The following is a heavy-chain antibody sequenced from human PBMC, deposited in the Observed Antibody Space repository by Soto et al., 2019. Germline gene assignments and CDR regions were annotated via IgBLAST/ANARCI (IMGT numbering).Heavy chain of an antibody. D-gene: IGHD5-12*01. Sequence: PSETLSLTCTVSGGSISSGGYYWSWIRQHPGKGLEWIGYIYYSGSTYYNPSLKSRVTISVDTSKNQFSLKLSSVTAADTAVYYCARDSATAGLDYFDYWGQGTLVTVSS. V-gene: IGHV4-31*03. CDR1: GGSISSGGYY. J-gene: IGHJ4*02. CDR3: ARDSATAGLDYFDY. CDR2: IYYSGST.